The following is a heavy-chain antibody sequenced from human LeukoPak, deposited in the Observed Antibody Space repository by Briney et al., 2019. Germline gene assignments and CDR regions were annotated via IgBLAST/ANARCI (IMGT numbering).Heavy chain of an antibody. D-gene: IGHD3-10*01. V-gene: IGHV4-59*01. CDR1: GGSISDFS. CDR2: IYYSGST. Sequence: SETLSLTCTVSGGSISDFSWSWIRQSPEKGLEWIGYIYYSGSTHYNPSLKSRVTISVDTSKNQFSLKLSSVTAADTAVYYCATEGVYGSGSYDAFDIWGQGTMVTVSS. CDR3: ATEGVYGSGSYDAFDI. J-gene: IGHJ3*02.